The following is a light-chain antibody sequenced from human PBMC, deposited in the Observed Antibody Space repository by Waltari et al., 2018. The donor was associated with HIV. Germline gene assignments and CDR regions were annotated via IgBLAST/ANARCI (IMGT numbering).Light chain of an antibody. V-gene: IGLV1-44*01. Sequence: QSVLTQPHSASGTPGQRVIISCSGSTSNVVSDVVNSYQQLPGTAPKLLRYGVNERPSGVPDGCSGSKSGASASLAISDLQSEDEAEYYCAAWDARLNEYLFGTGTKVTVL. CDR3: AAWDARLNEYL. CDR2: GVN. J-gene: IGLJ1*01. CDR1: TSNVVSDV.